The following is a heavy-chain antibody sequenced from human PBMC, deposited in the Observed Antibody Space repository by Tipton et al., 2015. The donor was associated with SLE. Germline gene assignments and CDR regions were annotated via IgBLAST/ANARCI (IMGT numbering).Heavy chain of an antibody. CDR3: AGRYSGPGGYFDY. D-gene: IGHD5-12*01. J-gene: IGHJ4*02. CDR2: IYTSGST. V-gene: IGHV4-61*02. Sequence: TLSLTCTVSGGSISSGSYYWSWIRQPAGKGLEWIGRIYTSGSTNYNPSLKSRVTISVDTSKNQFSLKLSSVTAADTAVYYCAGRYSGPGGYFDYWGQGTLVTVSS. CDR1: GGSISSGSYY.